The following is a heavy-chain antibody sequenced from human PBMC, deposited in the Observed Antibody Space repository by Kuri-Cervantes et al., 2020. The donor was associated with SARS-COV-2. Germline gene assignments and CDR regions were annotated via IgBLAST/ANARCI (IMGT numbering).Heavy chain of an antibody. CDR2: IRQDGSQK. CDR3: ARPYGDGGNSGYFGY. J-gene: IGHJ4*02. Sequence: GESLKISCAASGFTFSSYGMHWVRQAPGKGLEWVANIRQDGSQKLYVDSVKGRFTISRDNVNNKMYLQMNSLRAEDTAVYYCARPYGDGGNSGYFGYWGQGAPVTVSS. CDR1: GFTFSSYG. V-gene: IGHV3-7*01. D-gene: IGHD4-23*01.